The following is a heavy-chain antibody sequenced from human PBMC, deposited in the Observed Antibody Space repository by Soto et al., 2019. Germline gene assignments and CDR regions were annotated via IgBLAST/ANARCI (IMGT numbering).Heavy chain of an antibody. CDR2: INPSGGTT. CDR1: GYTFTSYY. D-gene: IGHD3-10*01. V-gene: IGHV1-46*01. Sequence: QVQLVQSGAEVKKPGASVKVSCKASGYTFTSYYMHWVRQAPGQGLEWMGIINPSGGTTNYAQKFQGRVTLTRDTSTSTVYMELSSLRSEDTAGYYCARDVERLGVQFDLWGRGTLVTISS. CDR3: ARDVERLGVQFDL. J-gene: IGHJ2*01.